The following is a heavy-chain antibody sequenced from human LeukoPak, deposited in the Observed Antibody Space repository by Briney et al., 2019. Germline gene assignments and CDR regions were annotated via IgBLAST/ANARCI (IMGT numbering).Heavy chain of an antibody. J-gene: IGHJ4*02. CDR3: ARGAVSPDCSGGSCYTSDY. Sequence: ASVKVSCKASGYKFTSDINWMRQAPGQGLEWMGWMNPDSGNAEYAQNFQGRVTMTRDNSITTAYMDLRSLRSEDTAVYYCARGAVSPDCSGGSCYTSDYLGQGTLVTVSS. CDR2: MNPDSGNA. D-gene: IGHD2-15*01. CDR1: GYKFTSD. V-gene: IGHV1-8*01.